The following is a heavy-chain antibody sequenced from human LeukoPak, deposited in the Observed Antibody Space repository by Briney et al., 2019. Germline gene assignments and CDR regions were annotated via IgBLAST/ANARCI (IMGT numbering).Heavy chain of an antibody. J-gene: IGHJ3*02. CDR1: EFTFSSYE. CDR2: ISSSTSTI. V-gene: IGHV3-48*02. Sequence: GGSLRLSCAASEFTFSSYEMNWVRQAPGKGLEWVSYISSSTSTIYYADSVKGRFTISRDNAKNSLCLQMNSLRDEDTAVYYCARGHNDAFDIWGQGTMVTVSS. CDR3: ARGHNDAFDI.